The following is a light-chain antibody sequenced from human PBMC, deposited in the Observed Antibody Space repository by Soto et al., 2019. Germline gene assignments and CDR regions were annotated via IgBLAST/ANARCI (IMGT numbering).Light chain of an antibody. CDR3: QQIYINPIT. Sequence: DIPMTQSPSSLSASIGDRVTITCRASQSVARYLHWYRQRPGQAPEPLIYAASNLHSGVPSRFNGSVSGTDYTLTIRGQQPDDFATYFCQQIYINPITGGGGTKVDVK. CDR2: AAS. J-gene: IGKJ4*01. V-gene: IGKV1-39*01. CDR1: QSVARY.